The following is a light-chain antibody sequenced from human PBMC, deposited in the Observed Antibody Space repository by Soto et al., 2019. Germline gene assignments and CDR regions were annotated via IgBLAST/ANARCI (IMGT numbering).Light chain of an antibody. CDR1: SSDVGGYNY. CDR2: DVS. J-gene: IGLJ2*01. CDR3: CSYAVSYTSRV. V-gene: IGLV2-11*01. Sequence: QSALTQPRSVSGSPGQSVTISCTGTSSDVGGYNYVSWYQQHPGKAPKLMIYDVSKRPSGVPDRFSGSKSGNTASLTISGLPAEDEADYYCCSYAVSYTSRVFGGGTQLTVL.